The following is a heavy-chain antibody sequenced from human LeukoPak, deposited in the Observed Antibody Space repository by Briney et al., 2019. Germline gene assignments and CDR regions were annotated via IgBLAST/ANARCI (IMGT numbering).Heavy chain of an antibody. CDR3: TRYNNDHFDY. Sequence: PGGSLRLSCAASGFTFSDYILDWVRQTPGKGLEWVAVIAYDGSRAFYADSVKGRFTISRDNSKNTMSVQMDDLRAEDTAVYYCTRYNNDHFDYWGQGTLVTVSS. CDR2: IAYDGSRA. J-gene: IGHJ4*02. V-gene: IGHV3-33*08. D-gene: IGHD1-14*01. CDR1: GFTFSDYI.